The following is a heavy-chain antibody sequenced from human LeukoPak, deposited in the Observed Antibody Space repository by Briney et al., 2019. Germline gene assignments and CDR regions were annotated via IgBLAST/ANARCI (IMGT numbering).Heavy chain of an antibody. J-gene: IGHJ4*02. CDR1: GGSFSGYY. D-gene: IGHD3-16*01. CDR2: INHSGCT. Sequence: PSETLSLTCAVYGGSFSGYYWSWIRQPPGKGLEWIGEINHSGCTNYNPSLKSRVTISVDTSKNQFSLKLSSVTAADTAVYYCASGSMITFGGVEDWGQGTLVTVSS. V-gene: IGHV4-34*01. CDR3: ASGSMITFGGVED.